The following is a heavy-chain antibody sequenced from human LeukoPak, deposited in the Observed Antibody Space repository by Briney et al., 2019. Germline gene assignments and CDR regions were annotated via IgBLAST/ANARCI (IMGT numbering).Heavy chain of an antibody. Sequence: SQTLSLTCTASLCSVSSGSYYWHWIRQPAGKGLEWIGQIYTGGITNYNPSLKSRVTISVDTSKNHFSLKLSSVTAADTAVYYCARGGLRYFDWSIVWGQGTLVTVSS. CDR1: LCSVSSGSYY. J-gene: IGHJ4*02. CDR2: IYTGGIT. V-gene: IGHV4-61*09. D-gene: IGHD3-9*01. CDR3: ARGGLRYFDWSIV.